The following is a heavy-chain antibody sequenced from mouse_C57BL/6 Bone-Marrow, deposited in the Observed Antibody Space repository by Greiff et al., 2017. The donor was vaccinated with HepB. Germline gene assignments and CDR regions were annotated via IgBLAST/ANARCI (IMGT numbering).Heavy chain of an antibody. Sequence: QVQLKQSGPELVKPGASVKISCKASGYTFTDSYINWVKQRPGQGLEWIGWIFPGSGSTSYNQKFKGKATLTVDNSSSTAYMMLSSLTSDDSAVYLCARNKDYSNDRWYFDVWGTGTTVTVSS. CDR3: ARNKDYSNDRWYFDV. J-gene: IGHJ1*03. CDR2: IFPGSGST. D-gene: IGHD2-12*01. V-gene: IGHV1-75*01. CDR1: GYTFTDSY.